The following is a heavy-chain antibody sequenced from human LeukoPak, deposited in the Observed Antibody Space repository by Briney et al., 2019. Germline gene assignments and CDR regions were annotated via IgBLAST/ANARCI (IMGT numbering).Heavy chain of an antibody. Sequence: GGSLRLSCAASGFTFSSYGMHWVRQAPGKGLEWVAVISYDGSNKYYADSVKGRFTISRDNSKNTLYLQMNSLRAEDTAVYYCAKEGIDSDSNWFDPWGQGTLVTVSS. CDR2: ISYDGSNK. CDR3: AKEGIDSDSNWFDP. D-gene: IGHD3-22*01. CDR1: GFTFSSYG. V-gene: IGHV3-30*18. J-gene: IGHJ5*02.